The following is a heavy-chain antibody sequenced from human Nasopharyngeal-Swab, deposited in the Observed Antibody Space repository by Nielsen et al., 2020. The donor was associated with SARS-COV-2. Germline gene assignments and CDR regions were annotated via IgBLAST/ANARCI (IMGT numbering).Heavy chain of an antibody. D-gene: IGHD6-19*01. J-gene: IGHJ4*02. CDR2: ISPILGIA. CDR3: ARGDKGYSSGWGY. V-gene: IGHV1-69*10. Sequence: WARQAPGQGLEWMGGISPILGIANNAQKCQGRVTITADKSTSTAYMELSSLRSEDTAVYYCARGDKGYSSGWGYWGQGTLVTVSS.